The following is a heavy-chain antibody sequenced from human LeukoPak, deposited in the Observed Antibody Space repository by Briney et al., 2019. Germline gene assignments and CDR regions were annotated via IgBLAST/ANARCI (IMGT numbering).Heavy chain of an antibody. CDR1: GYTFTSYY. CDR3: ARVGHFRQFDY. CDR2: INPSGGST. V-gene: IGHV1-46*01. J-gene: IGHJ4*02. Sequence: ASVKVSCKASGYTFTSYYMHWVRQAPGQGLEWMGIINPSGGSTSYAQRFQGRVTMTRDTSTSTVYMELSSLRSEDTAVYYCARVGHFRQFDYWGQGTLVTVSS.